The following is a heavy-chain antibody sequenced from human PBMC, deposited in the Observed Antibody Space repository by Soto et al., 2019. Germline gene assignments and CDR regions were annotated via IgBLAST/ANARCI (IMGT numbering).Heavy chain of an antibody. CDR3: AKGPSWCSDY. CDR2: ISKSGGTT. J-gene: IGHJ4*02. CDR1: GYTFSSYD. D-gene: IGHD6-13*01. V-gene: IGHV3-23*01. Sequence: RLSCAASGYTFSSYDMSWVRQAPGKGLEWVSSISKSGGTTYYADSVKGQFTISRDNPKNTLYLQMNSLRAEDTAVYYCAKGPSWCSDYWGQGTLVTVSS.